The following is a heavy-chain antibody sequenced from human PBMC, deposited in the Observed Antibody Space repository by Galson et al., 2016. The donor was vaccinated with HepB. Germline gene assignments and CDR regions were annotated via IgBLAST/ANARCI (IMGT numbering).Heavy chain of an antibody. CDR3: AKISLGGYSSGWGGSFDI. D-gene: IGHD6-19*01. J-gene: IGHJ3*02. CDR2: IRDGDGRT. CDR1: GFTFSSYA. V-gene: IGHV3-23*01. Sequence: SLRLSCAGSGFTFSSYAMNWVRQAPGKGLEWVSSIRDGDGRTHYADSVKGRFTISRDKSKNTLSLQMNSLRAEDTAIYYCAKISLGGYSSGWGGSFDIWGQGTKVTVSS.